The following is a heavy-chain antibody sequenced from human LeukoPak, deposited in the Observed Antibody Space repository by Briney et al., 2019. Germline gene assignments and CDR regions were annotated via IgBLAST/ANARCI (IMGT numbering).Heavy chain of an antibody. J-gene: IGHJ5*02. D-gene: IGHD6-19*01. CDR1: GYTFTSYA. CDR3: ARGRIGSGWYAFNWFDP. V-gene: IGHV7-4-1*02. CDR2: INTNTGNP. Sequence: ASVKVSCKASGYTFTSYAMNWVRQAPGQGLEWMGWINTNTGNPTYAQGFTGRFVFSLDTSVSTAYLQISSLKAEDTAVYYCARGRIGSGWYAFNWFDPWGQGTLVTVSS.